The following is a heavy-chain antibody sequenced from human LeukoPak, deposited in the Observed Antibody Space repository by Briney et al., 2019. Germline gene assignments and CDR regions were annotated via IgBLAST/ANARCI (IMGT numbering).Heavy chain of an antibody. D-gene: IGHD2-15*01. J-gene: IGHJ3*02. CDR1: GASVTNYD. V-gene: IGHV4-59*02. CDR3: ARRGGSPLGAFDI. Sequence: SETLSLTCTVSGASVTNYDWSWIRQPPGKGLEWIGYIYYSGSTNYNPSLKSRVTISVDTSKNQFSLKLTSVTSADTAMYYYARRGGSPLGAFDIWGQGTMVTVSS. CDR2: IYYSGST.